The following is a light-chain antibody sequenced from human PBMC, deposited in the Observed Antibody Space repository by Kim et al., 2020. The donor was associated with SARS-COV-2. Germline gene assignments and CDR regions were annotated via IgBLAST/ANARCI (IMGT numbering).Light chain of an antibody. CDR1: SSNIGAGYD. CDR3: QSYDSSLNYV. CDR2: GNR. Sequence: GERGTISCPGSSSNIGAGYDVHWYLQLPGTAPKLLIYGNRNRPSGVPDRFSGSKSGTSASLAITGLQAEDEADYYCQSYDSSLNYVFGTGTKVTVL. V-gene: IGLV1-40*01. J-gene: IGLJ1*01.